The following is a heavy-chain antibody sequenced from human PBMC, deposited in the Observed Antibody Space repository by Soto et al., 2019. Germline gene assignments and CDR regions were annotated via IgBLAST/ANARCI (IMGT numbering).Heavy chain of an antibody. D-gene: IGHD6-6*01. CDR2: IDPSDSQT. Sequence: GESLKISCKGSGYSFAGYWITWVRQKPGKGLEWMGRIDPSDSQTYYSPSFRGHVTISVTKSITTVFLQWSSLKASDSAMYYCATRTYSSSSRPNYYYYYGMDVWGQGTTVTVSS. CDR3: ATRTYSSSSRPNYYYYYGMDV. CDR1: GYSFAGYW. J-gene: IGHJ6*02. V-gene: IGHV5-10-1*01.